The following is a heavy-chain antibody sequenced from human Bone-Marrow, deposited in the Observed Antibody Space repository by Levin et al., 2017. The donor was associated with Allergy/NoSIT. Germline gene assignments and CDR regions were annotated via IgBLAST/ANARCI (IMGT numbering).Heavy chain of an antibody. D-gene: IGHD3-22*01. V-gene: IGHV1-69*01. CDR2: FIPVSDTP. J-gene: IGHJ6*03. CDR1: GGTLSTYV. CDR3: ATVYWAVPSTMISRNYYYYMDV. Sequence: PGESLKISCKAAGGTLSTYVINWVRQAPGQGLEWMGGFIPVSDTPNYAQKFQGRVTITADGSTSTAYMELSSLRFEDTAVYYCATVYWAVPSTMISRNYYYYMDVWGKGTTVTVSS.